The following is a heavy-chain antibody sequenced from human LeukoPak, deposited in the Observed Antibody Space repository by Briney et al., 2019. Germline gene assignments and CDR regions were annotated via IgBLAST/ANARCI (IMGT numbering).Heavy chain of an antibody. CDR2: MSGVGGTT. CDR3: AKGSQWLLRGGAYFDS. Sequence: GGSLGLSCEASGFTFNNYAMSWVRQAPGKGLEWVSAMSGVGGTTYYAASVRGRFTISRDNSKNILSLQMNSLRVEDTAIYYCAKGSQWLLRGGAYFDSWGQGTPVSVSS. D-gene: IGHD6-19*01. CDR1: GFTFNNYA. V-gene: IGHV3-23*01. J-gene: IGHJ4*02.